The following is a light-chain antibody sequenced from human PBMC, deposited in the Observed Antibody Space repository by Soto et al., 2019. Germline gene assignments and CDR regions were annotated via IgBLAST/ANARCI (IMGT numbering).Light chain of an antibody. CDR3: QQSYMDPIT. Sequence: IQLTQSPSSLSASVVHRVTITCRASQSISTYLNWYQKKPGKAPNLLIYDASRLQSGVPSRFSGSGGGTDFTLSISSVQPEDFATYFCQQSYMDPITFGQGTRLEI. CDR2: DAS. V-gene: IGKV1-39*01. J-gene: IGKJ5*01. CDR1: QSISTY.